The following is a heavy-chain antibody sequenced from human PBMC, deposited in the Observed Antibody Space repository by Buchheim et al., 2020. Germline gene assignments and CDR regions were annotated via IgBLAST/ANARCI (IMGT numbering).Heavy chain of an antibody. V-gene: IGHV3-23*01. D-gene: IGHD3-10*01. CDR2: LTNNGDWP. CDR1: GFTFDDYA. CDR3: VTHRYGLRDSGH. J-gene: IGHJ4*02. Sequence: EVRLLESGGGLVQPGESLRLSCEASGFTFDDYAMSWVRQAPGKGLQWISCLTNNGDWPRYADSVKGRFTVSRDNSKNTLYLQMSSLRSEDTAVYYCVTHRYGLRDSGHWGQGTL.